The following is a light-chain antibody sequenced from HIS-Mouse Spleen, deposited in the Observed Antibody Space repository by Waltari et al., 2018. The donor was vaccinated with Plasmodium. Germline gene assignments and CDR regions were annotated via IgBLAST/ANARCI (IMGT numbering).Light chain of an antibody. V-gene: IGKV3-15*01. J-gene: IGKJ3*01. CDR2: GAS. Sequence: EIVMTQSPAPLSVSPGERAPLSCRASQSVRSNLAWYQQKPGQAPRLLIYGASTRATGIPARFSGSGSGTEFTLTISSLQSEDFAVYYCQQYNNWPFTFGPGTKVDIK. CDR3: QQYNNWPFT. CDR1: QSVRSN.